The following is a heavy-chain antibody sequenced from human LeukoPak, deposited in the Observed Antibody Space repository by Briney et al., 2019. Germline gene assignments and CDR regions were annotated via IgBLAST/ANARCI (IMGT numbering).Heavy chain of an antibody. CDR2: ISGSGGST. V-gene: IGHV3-23*01. CDR3: ASWGEGALDN. D-gene: IGHD1-26*01. J-gene: IGHJ4*02. CDR1: GFTFSSYG. Sequence: GGFLRLSCAASGFTFSSYGMTWVRQAPGKGLEWVSGISGSGGSTYYADSVKGRFTISRDNSKNTLYLQMNSLRVEDTGVYYCASWGEGALDNWGQGTLVTVSS.